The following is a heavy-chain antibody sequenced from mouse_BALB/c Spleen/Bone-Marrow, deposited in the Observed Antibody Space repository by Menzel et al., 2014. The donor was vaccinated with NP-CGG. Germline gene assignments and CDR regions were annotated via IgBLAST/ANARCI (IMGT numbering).Heavy chain of an antibody. CDR1: GFAFSSYD. CDR2: ISSGGGST. Sequence: EVKLVESGGGLVKPGGSLKLSCAASGFAFSSYDMSWVLQTPGKRLEWVAYISSGGGSTYYSDTVKGRFTISRDNAKNTLYLEMSSLKSEDTAMYYCARHMIRGFAYWGQGTLVTVSA. D-gene: IGHD2-4*01. V-gene: IGHV5-12-1*01. CDR3: ARHMIRGFAY. J-gene: IGHJ3*01.